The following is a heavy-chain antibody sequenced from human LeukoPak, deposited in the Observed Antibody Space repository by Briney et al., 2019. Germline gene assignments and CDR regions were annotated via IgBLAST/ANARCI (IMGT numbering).Heavy chain of an antibody. CDR3: ARHDRSRLGDTEVFDY. V-gene: IGHV4-34*01. Sequence: KPSETLSLTCAVYGGSFSGYYWSWIRQPPGKGLEWIASISDSGSTYYNPSLVSRVTISVDTSKNQFSLKVDSVTAADTAVYFCARHDRSRLGDTEVFDYWGQGTLVTVSS. J-gene: IGHJ4*01. CDR2: ISDSGST. D-gene: IGHD3-22*01. CDR1: GGSFSGYY.